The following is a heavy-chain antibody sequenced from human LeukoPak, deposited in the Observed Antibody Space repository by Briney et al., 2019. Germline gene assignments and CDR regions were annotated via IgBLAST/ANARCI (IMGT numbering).Heavy chain of an antibody. CDR2: ISGSGGST. CDR3: ATSIVVVPAAMVRPSDY. V-gene: IGHV3-23*01. CDR1: GFTFSSYA. Sequence: GGSLRLSCAASGFTFSSYAMSWVRQAPGKGLEWVSAISGSGGSTYYADSVKGRFTISRDNSKNTLYLQMNSLRAEDTAVYYCATSIVVVPAAMVRPSDYWGQGTLVTVSS. J-gene: IGHJ4*02. D-gene: IGHD2-2*01.